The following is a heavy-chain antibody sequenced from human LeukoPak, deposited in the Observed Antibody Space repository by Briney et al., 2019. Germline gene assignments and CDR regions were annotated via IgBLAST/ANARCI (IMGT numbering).Heavy chain of an antibody. J-gene: IGHJ4*02. CDR2: IIPILGIA. D-gene: IGHD5-12*01. CDR1: GGTFSSYA. CDR3: ARAEIVAPYYFDY. V-gene: IGHV1-69*04. Sequence: GASVKVSCKASGGTFSSYAISWVRQAPGQGLEWMGRIIPILGIANYAQKFQGRVTITADKSTSTAYMELGSLRSGDTAVYYCARAEIVAPYYFDYWGQGTLVTVSS.